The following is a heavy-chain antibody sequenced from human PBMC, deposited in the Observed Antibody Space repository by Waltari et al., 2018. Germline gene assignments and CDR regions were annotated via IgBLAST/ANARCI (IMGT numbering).Heavy chain of an antibody. CDR2: VYYSGST. CDR3: ARHWVRLEERERLRVSRPPKNYGMDV. J-gene: IGHJ6*02. CDR1: GGSITSNNYY. Sequence: QLQLQESGPGLVKPSETLSLTCIVSGGSITSNNYYWGWIRQPPGKGLEWIGSVYYSGSTYYNPALKSRVTISVDTSKNQVSLKVTSVTAADTAMYYCARHWVRLEERERLRVSRPPKNYGMDVWGHGTMVTVSS. V-gene: IGHV4-39*01. D-gene: IGHD1-1*01.